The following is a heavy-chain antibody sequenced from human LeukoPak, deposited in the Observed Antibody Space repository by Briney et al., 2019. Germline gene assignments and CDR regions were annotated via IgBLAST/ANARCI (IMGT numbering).Heavy chain of an antibody. Sequence: GGSLRLSCAASGFTFSSYAMRWVRQAPGKGLEWVSVFSGSGDSTYYADSVKGRFTISRDNSKNTLYLQMNSLRAEDTAVYYCAKDYDARSWGQGTLVTVSS. D-gene: IGHD3-3*01. CDR1: GFTFSSYA. J-gene: IGHJ5*02. V-gene: IGHV3-23*01. CDR2: FSGSGDST. CDR3: AKDYDARS.